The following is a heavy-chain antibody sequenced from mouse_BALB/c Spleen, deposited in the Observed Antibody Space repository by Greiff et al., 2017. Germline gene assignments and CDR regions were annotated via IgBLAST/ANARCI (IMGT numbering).Heavy chain of an antibody. CDR2: ISYSGST. Sequence: VQLQQSGPGLVKPSQSLSLTCTVTGYSITSDYAWNWIRQFPGNKLEWMGYISYSGSTSYNPSLKSRISITRDTSKNQFFLQLNSVTTEDTATYYCARRGHPAWFAYWGQGTLVTVSA. CDR1: GYSITSDYA. CDR3: ARRGHPAWFAY. J-gene: IGHJ3*01. D-gene: IGHD6-1*01. V-gene: IGHV3-2*02.